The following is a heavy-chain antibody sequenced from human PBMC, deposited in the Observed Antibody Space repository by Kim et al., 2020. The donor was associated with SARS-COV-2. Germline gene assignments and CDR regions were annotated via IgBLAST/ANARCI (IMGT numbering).Heavy chain of an antibody. V-gene: IGHV4-59*08. CDR1: GGYISRYY. CDR3: ARHVPPIVVVTAPHFRAF. CDR2: IYYSGST. J-gene: IGHJ3*01. Sequence: SETLSLTCTVSGGYISRYYWSWIRQPPGKGLEWIGYIYYSGSTNYNPSLKSRVTISLDTSKNQFSLRLRSVTAADTAVYYCARHVPPIVVVTAPHFRAF. D-gene: IGHD2-21*02.